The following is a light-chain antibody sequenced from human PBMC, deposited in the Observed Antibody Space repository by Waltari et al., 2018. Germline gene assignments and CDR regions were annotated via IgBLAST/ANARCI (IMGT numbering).Light chain of an antibody. J-gene: IGLJ2*01. CDR1: SLRSYY. CDR3: NSRDSSGNHLDVV. Sequence: SSELTQDPAVSVALGQTVRITCQGDSLRSYYASWYQQKPGQAPVLVIYGKNNRPPGIPDRVSGSSSGNTASLTSTGAQAEDEADYYCNSRDSSGNHLDVVFGGGTKLTVL. V-gene: IGLV3-19*01. CDR2: GKN.